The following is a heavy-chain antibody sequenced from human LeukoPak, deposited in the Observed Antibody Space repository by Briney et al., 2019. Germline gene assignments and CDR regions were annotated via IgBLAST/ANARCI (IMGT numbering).Heavy chain of an antibody. Sequence: PGGTLRLSCAASGFTFSSYGMSWVRQAPGKGLEWVSAISGSGGSTYYADSVKGRFTISRDNSKNTLYLQMNSLRAEDTAVYYCARDGFEGFGRQNWFDPWGQGTLVTVSS. CDR2: ISGSGGST. CDR3: ARDGFEGFGRQNWFDP. CDR1: GFTFSSYG. V-gene: IGHV3-23*01. D-gene: IGHD3-10*01. J-gene: IGHJ5*02.